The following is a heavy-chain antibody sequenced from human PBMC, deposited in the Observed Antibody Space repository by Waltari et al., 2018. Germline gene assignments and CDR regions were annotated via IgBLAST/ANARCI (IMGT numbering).Heavy chain of an antibody. CDR1: GVPITSNRTY. J-gene: IGHJ3*01. CDR3: ATYIGASVGTAAFDV. Sequence: QLQLQESGPRLVRPSETLSLICRVSGVPITSNRTYWAWIRQSPGQGLEWIGTVSYSGTTYISPSLKSRVSVSRDTSKNQVSLILGSVTAADMAVYYCATYIGASVGTAAFDVWGQGTMVTVSS. D-gene: IGHD5-12*01. CDR2: VSYSGTT. V-gene: IGHV4-39*01.